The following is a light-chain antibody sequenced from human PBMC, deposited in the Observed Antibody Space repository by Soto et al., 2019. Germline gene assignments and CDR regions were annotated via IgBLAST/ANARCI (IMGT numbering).Light chain of an antibody. Sequence: IQMTQSPSSLSASVGDRVTITCRASQDIGIYLAWYQQRPGTVPKLLIYSASTLQSGFPSRFSGSGSGTAFTLTIRSLQPEDVATYYCQKYNSVPVTFGKGTRLEIK. CDR1: QDIGIY. J-gene: IGKJ5*01. V-gene: IGKV1-27*01. CDR2: SAS. CDR3: QKYNSVPVT.